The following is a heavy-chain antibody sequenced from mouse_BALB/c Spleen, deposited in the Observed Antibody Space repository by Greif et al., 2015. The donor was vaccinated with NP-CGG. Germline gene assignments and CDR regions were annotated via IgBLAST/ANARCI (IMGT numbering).Heavy chain of an antibody. CDR2: ISDGGSYT. CDR1: GFTFSDYY. Sequence: EVHLVESGGGLVKPGGSLKLSCAASGFTFSDYYMYWVRQTPEKRLEWVATISDGGSYTYYPDSVKGRFTISRDNAKNNLYLQMSSLKSEDTAMYYCARDGDGYVRFAYWGQGTLVTVSA. V-gene: IGHV5-4*02. CDR3: ARDGDGYVRFAY. J-gene: IGHJ3*01. D-gene: IGHD1-2*01.